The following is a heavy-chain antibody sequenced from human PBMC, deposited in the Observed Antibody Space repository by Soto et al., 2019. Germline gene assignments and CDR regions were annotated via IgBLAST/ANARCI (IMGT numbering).Heavy chain of an antibody. CDR3: ARDKESSGWPDAFDI. CDR2: IWYDGSNK. CDR1: GFTFSSYG. D-gene: IGHD6-19*01. V-gene: IGHV3-33*01. Sequence: PGGSLRLSCAASGFTFSSYGMHWVRQAPGKGLEWVAVIWYDGSNKYYADSVKGRFTISRDNSKNTLYLQMNSLRAEDTAVYYCARDKESSGWPDAFDIWGQGTMVTVSS. J-gene: IGHJ3*02.